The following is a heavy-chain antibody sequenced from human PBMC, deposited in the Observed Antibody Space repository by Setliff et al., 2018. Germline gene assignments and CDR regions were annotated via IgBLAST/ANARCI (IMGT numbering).Heavy chain of an antibody. V-gene: IGHV3-21*01. CDR3: ARAHSSTLSVHDY. CDR1: GFTFSSYS. J-gene: IGHJ4*02. Sequence: KPGGSLRLSCAASGFTFSSYSMNWVRQAPGKGLEWVSSISSSSSYIYYADSVKGRFTISRDNAKNTLYLQMNSLRAEDTAVYHCARAHSSTLSVHDYWGQGTLVTVSS. D-gene: IGHD2-2*01. CDR2: ISSSSSYI.